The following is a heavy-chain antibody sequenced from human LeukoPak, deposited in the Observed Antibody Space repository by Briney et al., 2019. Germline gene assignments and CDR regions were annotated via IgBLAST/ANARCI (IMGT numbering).Heavy chain of an antibody. V-gene: IGHV3-30*04. CDR1: GFTFSSYA. CDR3: ASFVAAAPDGDH. Sequence: PGGSLRLSCAASGFTFSSYAMHWVRQAPGKGLEWVAVISYDGSNKYYADSVKGRFTISRDNSKNTLYLQMNSLRAEDTAVYYCASFVAAAPDGDHWGQGNLVTVSS. D-gene: IGHD6-13*01. J-gene: IGHJ4*02. CDR2: ISYDGSNK.